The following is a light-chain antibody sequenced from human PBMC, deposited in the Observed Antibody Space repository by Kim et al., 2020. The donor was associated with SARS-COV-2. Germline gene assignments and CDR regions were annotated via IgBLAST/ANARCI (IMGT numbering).Light chain of an antibody. Sequence: QSALTQPASVSGSPGQSITISCTGTSSDVGAYNYVSWYQQYPGKAPKLMIYEISHRPSGVSNRFSASKSGNTASLTISGLQAEDEADYYCSSHTSSSTSVFGTGTNVTVL. V-gene: IGLV2-14*01. CDR2: EIS. CDR1: SSDVGAYNY. J-gene: IGLJ1*01. CDR3: SSHTSSSTSV.